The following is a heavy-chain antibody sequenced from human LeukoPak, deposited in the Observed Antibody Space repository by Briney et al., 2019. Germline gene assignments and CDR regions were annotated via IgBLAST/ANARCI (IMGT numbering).Heavy chain of an antibody. Sequence: SETLSLTCTVSGGSISGYYWSWIRQPPGKGLEWIGYIYYSGSTNYNPSLKSRVTISVDTSKNQFSLKLSSVTAADTAVYYCARQYYDFWSGHPDAFDIWGQGTMVTVSS. V-gene: IGHV4-59*08. CDR3: ARQYYDFWSGHPDAFDI. CDR1: GGSISGYY. J-gene: IGHJ3*02. CDR2: IYYSGST. D-gene: IGHD3-3*01.